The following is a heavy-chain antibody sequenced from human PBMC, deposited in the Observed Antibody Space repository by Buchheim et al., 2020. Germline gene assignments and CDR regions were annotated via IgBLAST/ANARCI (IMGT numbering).Heavy chain of an antibody. CDR2: INQDGSET. CDR1: GFTSSNYR. CDR3: ARIEVKLGRHESFDY. D-gene: IGHD3-10*01. J-gene: IGHJ4*02. Sequence: EVQLVESGGGLVQPGGSLRLSCAASGFTSSNYRMSWVRQAPGKGLEWVANINQDGSETFYVGSVKGRFTVSRDKGKNSVYLQMNSLRVEDSAVYYCARIEVKLGRHESFDYWGQGTL. V-gene: IGHV3-7*01.